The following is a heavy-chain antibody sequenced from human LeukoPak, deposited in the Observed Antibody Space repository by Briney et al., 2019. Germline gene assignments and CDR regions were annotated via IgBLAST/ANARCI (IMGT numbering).Heavy chain of an antibody. Sequence: SETLSLTCTVSGGSISSYYWSWIRQPPGKGLEWIEYIYYSGSTNYNPSLKSRVTISVDTSKNQFSLKLSSVTAADTAVYYCARDRGVDTAMGNFDYWGQGTLVTVSS. CDR1: GGSISSYY. CDR3: ARDRGVDTAMGNFDY. J-gene: IGHJ4*02. CDR2: IYYSGST. V-gene: IGHV4-59*01. D-gene: IGHD5-18*01.